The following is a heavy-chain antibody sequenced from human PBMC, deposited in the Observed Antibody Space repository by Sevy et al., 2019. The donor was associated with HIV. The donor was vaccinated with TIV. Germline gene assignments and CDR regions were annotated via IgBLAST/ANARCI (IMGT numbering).Heavy chain of an antibody. CDR1: GFTISSYD. CDR2: IGSSGDP. Sequence: GGSLRLSCAASGFTISSYDMHWVRQVTGKGLEWVSVIGSSGDPYYPGSVKGRFTISRENAKNSVYLQMNSLRAGDTAVYYCARSGGYSDNGMDVWGQGTTVTVSS. CDR3: ARSGGYSDNGMDV. J-gene: IGHJ6*02. V-gene: IGHV3-13*05. D-gene: IGHD5-12*01.